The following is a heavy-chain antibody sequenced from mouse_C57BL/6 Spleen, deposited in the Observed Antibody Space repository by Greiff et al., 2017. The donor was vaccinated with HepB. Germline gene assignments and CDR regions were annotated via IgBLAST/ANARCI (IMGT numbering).Heavy chain of an antibody. V-gene: IGHV5-16*01. Sequence: EVKLMESEGGLVQPGSSMKLSCTASGFTFSDYYMAWVRQVPEKGLEWVANINSDGSSTYYLDSLKSRFIISRDNAKNILYLQMSSLKSEDTATYYCARDGGYFDYWGQGTTLTVSS. J-gene: IGHJ2*01. CDR2: INSDGSST. CDR1: GFTFSDYY. CDR3: ARDGGYFDY.